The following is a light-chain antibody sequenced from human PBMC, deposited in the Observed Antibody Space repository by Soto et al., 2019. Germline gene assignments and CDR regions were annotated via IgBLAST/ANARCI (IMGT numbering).Light chain of an antibody. CDR3: QQYGNSLWT. Sequence: EIVLTQSPGTLSLSPGERATLSCRASQSVSSSYLAWYQQKPGQAPRLLIYGASSRATGIPDRFSGSGSGTDFTFTISRLEPEDFAVYYCQQYGNSLWTFGQGTKVDIK. CDR2: GAS. J-gene: IGKJ1*01. CDR1: QSVSSSY. V-gene: IGKV3-20*01.